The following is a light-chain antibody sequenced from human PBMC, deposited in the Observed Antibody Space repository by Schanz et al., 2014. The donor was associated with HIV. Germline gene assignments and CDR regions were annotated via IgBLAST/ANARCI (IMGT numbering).Light chain of an antibody. CDR1: QGISNY. CDR3: QQYDTSPPT. J-gene: IGKJ1*01. V-gene: IGKV1-8*01. CDR2: GAS. Sequence: AIRITQSPPSLSASTGDRVTITCRANQGISNYLAWYQQKPGKAPQLLISGASTLQSGVPSRFSGSVFGTDFTLIISSLQSEDFAPYYCQQYDTSPPTFGQGTKVEV.